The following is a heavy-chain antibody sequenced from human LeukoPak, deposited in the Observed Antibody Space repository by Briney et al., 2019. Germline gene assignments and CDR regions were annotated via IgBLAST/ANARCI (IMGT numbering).Heavy chain of an antibody. CDR3: ARARGYCSGGRCYLVDY. J-gene: IGHJ4*02. D-gene: IGHD2-15*01. V-gene: IGHV4-31*03. CDR2: IYYSGST. Sequence: ASETLSLTCTVSGGSINSGGYYWSWIRQHPGKGLEWIEYIYYSGSTNYNPSLKSRVTMSVDTAKNQFSLKVSSVTAADTAVYYCARARGYCSGGRCYLVDYWGQGTLVTVSS. CDR1: GGSINSGGYY.